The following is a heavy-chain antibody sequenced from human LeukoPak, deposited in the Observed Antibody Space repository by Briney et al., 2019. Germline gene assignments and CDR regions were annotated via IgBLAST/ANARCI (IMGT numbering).Heavy chain of an antibody. D-gene: IGHD2-15*01. CDR1: RGSTSPYY. V-gene: IGHV4-59*01. J-gene: IGHJ1*01. Sequence: PSETLSRTCTVSRGSTSPYYWSWIRQSPGKGLEWIGYIYYIGTTNYNPSLQSRVTMSVDTSTNQFTLNLASVTAADTAVYYCARGGFESCSAGSCLLGNYWGQGILVAVSS. CDR2: IYYIGTT. CDR3: ARGGFESCSAGSCLLGNY.